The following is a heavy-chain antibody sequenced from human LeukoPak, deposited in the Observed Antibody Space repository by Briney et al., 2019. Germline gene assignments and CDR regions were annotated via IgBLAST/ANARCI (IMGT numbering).Heavy chain of an antibody. CDR1: GGTFSSYA. Sequence: SVKVSCKASGGTFSSYAISWVRQAPGQGLGWMGGIIPIFGTANYAQKFQGRVTITTDESTSTAYMELSSLRSEDTAVYYCARVRVPAGVPGYDYYYMDVWGKGTTVTVSS. D-gene: IGHD2-2*01. CDR2: IIPIFGTA. J-gene: IGHJ6*03. V-gene: IGHV1-69*05. CDR3: ARVRVPAGVPGYDYYYMDV.